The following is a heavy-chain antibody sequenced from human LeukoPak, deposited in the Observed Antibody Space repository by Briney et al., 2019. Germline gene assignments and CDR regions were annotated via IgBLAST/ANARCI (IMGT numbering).Heavy chain of an antibody. J-gene: IGHJ5*02. CDR1: GGSISSSSYY. CDR2: IYYSGST. CDR3: ARHPHYGSGSYRNYTWFDP. D-gene: IGHD3-10*01. Sequence: PSETLSLTCTVSGGSISSSSYYWGWIRQPPGKGLEWIGSIYYSGSTYYNPSLKSRVTISVDTSKNQFSLKMSSVTAADTAVYYCARHPHYGSGSYRNYTWFDPWGQGTLVTVSS. V-gene: IGHV4-39*01.